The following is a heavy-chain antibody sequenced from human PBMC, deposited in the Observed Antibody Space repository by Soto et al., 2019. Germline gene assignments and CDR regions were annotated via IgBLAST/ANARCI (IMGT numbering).Heavy chain of an antibody. D-gene: IGHD2-21*02. CDR1: GFTFSSYG. Sequence: GGSLRLSCAASGFTFSSYGMHWVRQAPGKGLEWVAVISYDGSNKYYADSVKGRFTISRDNSKNTLYLQMNSLRAEDTAVYYCAKVGVVVATISYYFDYWGQGTLVTVSS. CDR2: ISYDGSNK. J-gene: IGHJ4*02. V-gene: IGHV3-30*18. CDR3: AKVGVVVATISYYFDY.